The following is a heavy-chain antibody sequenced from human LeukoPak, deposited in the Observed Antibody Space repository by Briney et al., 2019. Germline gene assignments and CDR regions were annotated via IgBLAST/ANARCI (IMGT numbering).Heavy chain of an antibody. V-gene: IGHV4-59*08. CDR1: SGSISGYH. J-gene: IGHJ5*02. Sequence: SETLSLTCIVSSGSISGYHWSWIRQSPGKGLEWIGYVYYRGITNYNPSLKSRVSISVDTANNQFSLRLTSVSAADTAIYYCARFVEKPVIADCFDPWGQGILVTVSS. CDR2: VYYRGIT. D-gene: IGHD3-16*02. CDR3: ARFVEKPVIADCFDP.